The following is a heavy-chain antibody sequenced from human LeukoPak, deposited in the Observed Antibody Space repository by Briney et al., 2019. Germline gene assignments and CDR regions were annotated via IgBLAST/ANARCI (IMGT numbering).Heavy chain of an antibody. V-gene: IGHV4-4*07. Sequence: SETLSLTCTVSGGSISSYYWSWIRQPAGKGLEWIGRIYTSGSTNYNPSLKGRVTMSVDTSKNQFSLKLSSVTAADTAVYYCARDTSSGWYFSYWGQGTLVTVSS. J-gene: IGHJ4*02. CDR2: IYTSGST. CDR1: GGSISSYY. D-gene: IGHD6-19*01. CDR3: ARDTSSGWYFSY.